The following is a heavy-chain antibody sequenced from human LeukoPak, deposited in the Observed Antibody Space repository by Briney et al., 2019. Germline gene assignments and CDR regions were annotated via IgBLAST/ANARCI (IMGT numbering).Heavy chain of an antibody. CDR1: GVSFSGYY. V-gene: IGHV4-34*01. D-gene: IGHD5-12*01. J-gene: IGHJ4*02. CDR2: INNSGST. Sequence: SETLSLTCAVYGVSFSGYYWTWIRQSPGKGLQWIGEINNSGSTNCNPSLKSRVTVSVDTSKNQFSLKLTSVTAADTAVYYCARGGSGYSLDYWGQGTLVTVSS. CDR3: ARGGSGYSLDY.